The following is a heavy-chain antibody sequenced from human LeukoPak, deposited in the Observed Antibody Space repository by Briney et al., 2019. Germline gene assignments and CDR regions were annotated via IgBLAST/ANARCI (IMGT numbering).Heavy chain of an antibody. V-gene: IGHV3-23*01. CDR3: AKDSGYSLSTDFDY. J-gene: IGHJ4*02. CDR2: ISGSGTNT. Sequence: GGSLRLSCAASGFTLSNYAMNWVRQAPGKGLEWVSSISGSGTNTYYADSVKGRFTISRDNAKNSLYLQMNSLRAEDTALYYCAKDSGYSLSTDFDYWGQGTLVTVSS. CDR1: GFTLSNYA. D-gene: IGHD5-18*01.